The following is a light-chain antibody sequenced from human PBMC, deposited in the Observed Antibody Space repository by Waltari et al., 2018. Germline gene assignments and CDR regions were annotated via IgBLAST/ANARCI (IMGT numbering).Light chain of an antibody. V-gene: IGLV3-1*01. CDR3: QAWDSSTVV. J-gene: IGLJ2*01. CDR1: KLGDKY. CDR2: QDT. Sequence: SYELTQPPSVSVSPGQTASITCSGDKLGDKYVCWYQQKPGQSPVLVIHQDTKRPSGIPERFSGSKSGNTATLTISGTQSMDEADYYCQAWDSSTVVFGGGTKLTVL.